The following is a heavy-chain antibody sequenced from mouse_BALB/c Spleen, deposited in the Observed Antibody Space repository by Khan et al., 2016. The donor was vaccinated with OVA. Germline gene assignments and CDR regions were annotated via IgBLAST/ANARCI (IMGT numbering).Heavy chain of an antibody. V-gene: IGHV1-9*01. CDR2: ILPGSGSR. J-gene: IGHJ2*01. CDR3: ARLNYGSRDYFDY. Sequence: QVQLQQSGAELMKPGASVKISCKATGYTFSSYWLEWVKQRPGHGLEWIGEILPGSGSRNYNEKFKGKATFTADISSKTTYMQLSSLTSEDSAVYYCARLNYGSRDYFDYWGQGTTLTVSS. CDR1: GYTFSSYW. D-gene: IGHD1-1*01.